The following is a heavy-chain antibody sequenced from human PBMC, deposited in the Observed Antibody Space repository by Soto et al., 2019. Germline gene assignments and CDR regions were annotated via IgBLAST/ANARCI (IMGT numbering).Heavy chain of an antibody. D-gene: IGHD3-16*01. CDR1: GYTFNFYG. Sequence: ASVKVSCKASGYTFNFYGITWVRQAPGQGLEWLGWISGFNGNTNYAADLQGRVTMTTDTSTSTAYMELRGLRSDDTAVYYCARIGVSSGHESPDFDSWGQGTLVTVSS. J-gene: IGHJ4*02. CDR3: ARIGVSSGHESPDFDS. CDR2: ISGFNGNT. V-gene: IGHV1-18*01.